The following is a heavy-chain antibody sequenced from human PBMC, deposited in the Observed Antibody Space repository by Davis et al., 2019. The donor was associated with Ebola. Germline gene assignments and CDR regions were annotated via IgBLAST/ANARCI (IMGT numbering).Heavy chain of an antibody. CDR1: GGTFSSYA. V-gene: IGHV1-69*13. CDR2: IIPIFGTA. J-gene: IGHJ3*02. D-gene: IGHD1-26*01. Sequence: SVKVSCKASGGTFSSYAISWVRQAPGQGLEWMGGIIPIFGTANYAQKFPGRVTITADESTSTAYMELSSLRSEDTAVYYCARDRSGSPDAFDIWGQGTMVTVSS. CDR3: ARDRSGSPDAFDI.